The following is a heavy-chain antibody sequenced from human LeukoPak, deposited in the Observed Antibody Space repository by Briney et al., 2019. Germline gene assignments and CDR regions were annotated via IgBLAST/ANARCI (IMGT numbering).Heavy chain of an antibody. J-gene: IGHJ3*02. V-gene: IGHV3-48*01. CDR3: ARDIVVAFDI. Sequence: GGSLRLSCAASGFTFEDYAMHWVRQAPGKGLEWVSYISSSSSTIYYADSVKGRFTISRDNAKNSLYLQMNSLRAEDTAVYYCARDIVVAFDIWGQGTMVTVSS. D-gene: IGHD2-15*01. CDR2: ISSSSSTI. CDR1: GFTFEDYA.